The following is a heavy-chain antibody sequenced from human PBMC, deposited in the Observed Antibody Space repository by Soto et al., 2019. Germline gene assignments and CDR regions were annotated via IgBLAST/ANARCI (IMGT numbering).Heavy chain of an antibody. V-gene: IGHV3-23*01. Sequence: GSLRLSCAASGFTFSSYAMSWVRQAPGKGLEWVSDISGSGGSTYYADSVKGRFTISRDNSKNTLYLQMKSLRAEDTAVYYCAKDPRGGERGYYFDYWGQGTLVTVSS. J-gene: IGHJ4*02. CDR1: GFTFSSYA. CDR2: ISGSGGST. CDR3: AKDPRGGERGYYFDY. D-gene: IGHD2-21*01.